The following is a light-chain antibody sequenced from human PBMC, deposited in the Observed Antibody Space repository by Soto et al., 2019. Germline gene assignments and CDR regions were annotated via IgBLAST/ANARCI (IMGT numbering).Light chain of an antibody. CDR2: DAS. CDR3: QQRSNWPPYT. V-gene: IGKV3-11*01. Sequence: EIVLTQSPATLSLSPRERATLSCRASQSVSSYLSWYQQKPGQAPSRLIYDASNRATGIPARFSGSGSGTAFSLTIRSLEPEDFAVYDCQQRSNWPPYTFGQGTKLEIK. J-gene: IGKJ2*01. CDR1: QSVSSY.